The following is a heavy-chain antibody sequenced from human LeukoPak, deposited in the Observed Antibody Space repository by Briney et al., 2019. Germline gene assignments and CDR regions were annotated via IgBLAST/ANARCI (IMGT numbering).Heavy chain of an antibody. CDR1: GFTVSSNY. CDR2: IYSGGST. V-gene: IGHV3-53*01. J-gene: IGHJ4*02. CDR3: ARDKTSLGYSYALFDY. Sequence: GGSLRLSCAASGFTVSSNYMSWVRQAPGKGLEWVSVIYSGGSTYYADSVKGRFTISRDNSKSTLYLQMNSLRAEDTAVYYCARDKTSLGYSYALFDYWGQGTLVTVSS. D-gene: IGHD5-18*01.